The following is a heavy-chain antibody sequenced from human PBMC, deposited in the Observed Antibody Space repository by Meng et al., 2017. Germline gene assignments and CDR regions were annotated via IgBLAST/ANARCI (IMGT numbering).Heavy chain of an antibody. D-gene: IGHD6-13*01. CDR1: SFPSYW. CDR2: IYPGDSDT. V-gene: IGHV5-51*01. CDR3: ARLPLIAAAEKLEYFQH. J-gene: IGHJ1*01. Sequence: SFPSYWLAWVRQMPGKGLEWMGIIYPGDSDTRYSPSFQGQVTISADKSISTAYLQWSSLKASDTAMYYCARLPLIAAAEKLEYFQHWGQGILVAASS.